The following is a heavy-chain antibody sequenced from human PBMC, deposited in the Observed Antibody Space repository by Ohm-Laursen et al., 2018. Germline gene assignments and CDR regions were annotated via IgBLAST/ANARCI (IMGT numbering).Heavy chain of an antibody. J-gene: IGHJ4*02. D-gene: IGHD1-26*01. Sequence: SETLSPTCTVSGGSISSYYWSWVRQPPGKGLEWIGYIHNSGSTNYNPSLKSRVTIATDKSKNQLSLKLRSVTAADTAVYYCARRANSAFPYYLDYWGQGTLVTVSS. V-gene: IGHV4-59*08. CDR2: IHNSGST. CDR3: ARRANSAFPYYLDY. CDR1: GGSISSYY.